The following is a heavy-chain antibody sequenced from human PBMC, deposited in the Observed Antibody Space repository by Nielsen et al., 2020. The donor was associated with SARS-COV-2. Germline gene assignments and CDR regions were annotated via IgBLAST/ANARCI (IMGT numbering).Heavy chain of an antibody. CDR3: AKVYYYDSSGYGGNALDI. J-gene: IGHJ3*02. CDR2: ISWNSGSI. V-gene: IGHV3-9*01. Sequence: WIRQPPGKGLEWVSGISWNSGSIGYADSVKGRFTISRDNAKNSLYLQMNSLRAEDTALYYCAKVYYYDSSGYGGNALDIWGQGTMVTVSS. D-gene: IGHD3-22*01.